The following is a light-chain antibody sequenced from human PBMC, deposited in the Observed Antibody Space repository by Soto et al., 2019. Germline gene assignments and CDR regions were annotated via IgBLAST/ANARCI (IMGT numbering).Light chain of an antibody. J-gene: IGKJ4*01. V-gene: IGKV3-11*01. CDR3: QQRSNWPLLT. CDR1: QSVRSY. Sequence: EIVLTQSPATLSLSPWERATLSCRASQSVRSYLAWYRQKPGQAPRLLIYDASNRATGIPARFSGSGSGTDFTLTISSLEPEDFAVYYCQQRSNWPLLTFGGGTKVDIK. CDR2: DAS.